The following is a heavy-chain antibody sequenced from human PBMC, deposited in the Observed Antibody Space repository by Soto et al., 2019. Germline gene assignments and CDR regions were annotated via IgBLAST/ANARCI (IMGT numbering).Heavy chain of an antibody. CDR3: ERLTDSHCYMGGYLDH. CDR1: GFTFSDYY. D-gene: IGHD2-15*01. J-gene: IGHJ4*02. CDR2: IVSSSSYT. Sequence: GGSLRLSCAASGFTFSDYYMSWIRQAPGKGLEWVSYIVSSSSYTNYADSVKGRFTISRDNAKNSLYLEMNSLRAEDTAVYYCERLTDSHCYMGGYLDHWGRGTLVTVSS. V-gene: IGHV3-11*06.